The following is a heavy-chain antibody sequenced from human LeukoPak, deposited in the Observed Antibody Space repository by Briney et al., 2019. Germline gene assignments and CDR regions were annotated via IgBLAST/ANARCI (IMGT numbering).Heavy chain of an antibody. V-gene: IGHV1-18*01. CDR1: GYTFNTYG. CDR2: IGTENAYT. CDR3: ARDRERGFDY. Sequence: GASVKVSCKASGYTFNTYGISWVRQAPGQGLEWMGWIGTENAYTIYAEKFQGRVTLTTDTSTTTVHMELRSLRSDDTAVYYCARDRERGFDYWGQGSLVTVSS. D-gene: IGHD5-24*01. J-gene: IGHJ4*02.